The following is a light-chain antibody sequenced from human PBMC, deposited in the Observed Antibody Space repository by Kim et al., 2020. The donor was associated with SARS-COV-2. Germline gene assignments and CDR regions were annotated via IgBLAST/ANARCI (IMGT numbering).Light chain of an antibody. Sequence: GVTVTLTCGLSSGSVSTSYYPSCYQQTPGQAPRTLIYSTNTRSSGAPDRFSGSILGNKAALTITGAQADDESDCYCVLYMGSGIWVFGGGTQLTVL. J-gene: IGLJ3*02. CDR2: STN. CDR1: SGSVSTSYY. CDR3: VLYMGSGIWV. V-gene: IGLV8-61*01.